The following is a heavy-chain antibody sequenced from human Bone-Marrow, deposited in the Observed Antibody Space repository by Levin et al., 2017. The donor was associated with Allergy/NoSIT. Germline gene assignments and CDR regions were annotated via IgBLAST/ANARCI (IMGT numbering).Heavy chain of an antibody. CDR1: GYTFNNYY. Sequence: ASVKVSCKTSGYTFNNYYVNWVRQAPGQGLEWMGWISAYNGVTSYARNLQGRVTMTTDTSTSTSYLELRSLRSDDTAVYYCARGGMTFVGPFDSWGQGTTVTVSS. J-gene: IGHJ3*02. CDR2: ISAYNGVT. V-gene: IGHV1-18*01. D-gene: IGHD3/OR15-3a*01. CDR3: ARGGMTFVGPFDS.